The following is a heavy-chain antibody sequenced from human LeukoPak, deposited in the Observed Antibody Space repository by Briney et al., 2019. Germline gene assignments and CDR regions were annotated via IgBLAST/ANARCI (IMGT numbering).Heavy chain of an antibody. CDR2: INHSGST. D-gene: IGHD3-3*01. V-gene: IGHV4-34*01. Sequence: PSETLSLTCAVYGGSFSGYYWSWIRQPPRKGLEWVGEINHSGSTNYNPSLMRRVTISVDTSKTQSSLKLSSVTAADTAVYYCARGLGYDFWSGYYAQDYWGQGTLVTVSS. J-gene: IGHJ4*02. CDR3: ARGLGYDFWSGYYAQDY. CDR1: GGSFSGYY.